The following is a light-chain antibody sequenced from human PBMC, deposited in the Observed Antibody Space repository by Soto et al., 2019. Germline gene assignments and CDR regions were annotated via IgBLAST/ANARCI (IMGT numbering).Light chain of an antibody. Sequence: DIQMTQSPSSLSASVGDRVTITCRARQSISSYLNWYQQKPGKAPKLLIYAASSLQSGVPSRFSGCGSGTDFTLTNSSLQPEDFATYYCQQSYSTPRTFGQGTKVEIK. CDR2: AAS. J-gene: IGKJ1*01. V-gene: IGKV1-39*01. CDR1: QSISSY. CDR3: QQSYSTPRT.